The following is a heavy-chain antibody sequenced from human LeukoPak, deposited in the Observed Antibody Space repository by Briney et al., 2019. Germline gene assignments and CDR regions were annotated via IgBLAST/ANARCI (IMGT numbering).Heavy chain of an antibody. CDR3: TRETSSRYFDF. Sequence: ASVKVSCKASGYTFASYGISWVRQAPGQGLEWMGWISAYNGNTNYAQKLQGRVTMTTDTSTSTAYMELSSLTSEDTGVYYCTRETSSRYFDFWGQGTLVTVSS. CDR1: GYTFASYG. J-gene: IGHJ4*02. V-gene: IGHV1-18*01. CDR2: ISAYNGNT.